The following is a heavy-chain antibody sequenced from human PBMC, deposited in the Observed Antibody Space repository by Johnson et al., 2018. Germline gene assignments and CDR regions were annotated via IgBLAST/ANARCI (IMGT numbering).Heavy chain of an antibody. CDR2: ISSSSTYK. CDR3: ARGSSGYYGMDV. V-gene: IGHV3-21*01. D-gene: IGHD3-10*01. Sequence: VQLVQSGGGLVKPGGSLRLSCVASGFTFSSYSMNWVRQAPGKGLEWVSSISSSSTYKWYADSVKGPFTISRDNAKNSLYLQMNSLRAEDTAVYYCARGSSGYYGMDVGGQGTTVTVSS. CDR1: GFTFSSYS. J-gene: IGHJ6*02.